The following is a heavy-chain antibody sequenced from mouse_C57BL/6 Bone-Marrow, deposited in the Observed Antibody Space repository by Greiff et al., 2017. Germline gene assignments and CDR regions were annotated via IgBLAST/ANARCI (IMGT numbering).Heavy chain of an antibody. CDR3: ARAHYYGSHYYYAMDY. CDR1: GYTFTSYW. Sequence: QVQLQQPGAELVRPGTSVKLSCKASGYTFTSYWMHWVKQRPGQGLEWIGVIDPSDSYTNYNQKFKGKATLTVDTSSSPAYMQLSSLTSVDSAVYYCARAHYYGSHYYYAMDYWGQGTSVTVSS. J-gene: IGHJ4*01. V-gene: IGHV1-59*01. D-gene: IGHD1-1*01. CDR2: IDPSDSYT.